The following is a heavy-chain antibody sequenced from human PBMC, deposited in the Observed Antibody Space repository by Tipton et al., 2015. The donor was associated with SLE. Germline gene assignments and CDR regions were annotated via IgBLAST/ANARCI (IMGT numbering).Heavy chain of an antibody. CDR3: AREIIAVAGTDAFDI. CDR1: GFIFSSSW. D-gene: IGHD6-19*01. CDR2: ISYDGSNK. V-gene: IGHV3-30*03. J-gene: IGHJ3*02. Sequence: SLRLSCAASGFIFSSSWMTWVRQAPGKGLEWVAVISYDGSNKYYADSVKGRFTISRDNSKNTLYLQMNSLRAEDTAVYYCAREIIAVAGTDAFDIWGQGTMVTVSS.